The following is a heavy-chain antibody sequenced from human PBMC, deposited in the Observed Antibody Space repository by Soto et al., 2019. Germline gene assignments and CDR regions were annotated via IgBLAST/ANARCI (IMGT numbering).Heavy chain of an antibody. CDR3: AKDSWYFDL. Sequence: PVGSLRLSCEASGFIFTNFWMHWVRRVPGKGLVWVSRIDTSGSSTSYADSVKGRFTISRDNAKNTVSLQMNSLRAEDTGVYYCAKDSWYFDLWSQGSLVTVSS. D-gene: IGHD6-13*01. CDR2: IDTSGSST. CDR1: GFIFTNFW. J-gene: IGHJ4*02. V-gene: IGHV3-74*01.